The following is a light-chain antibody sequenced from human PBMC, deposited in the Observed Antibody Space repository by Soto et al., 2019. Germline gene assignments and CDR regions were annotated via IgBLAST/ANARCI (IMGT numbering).Light chain of an antibody. Sequence: QSVLTQPASVSGAPGQSITISCIGTSSVVGSSDLVSWYQQHPDTAPKLLIYGASKRPSGVSNRFSGSKSGNTASLTISGLQAEDEADYYCCSYASTSPYVFGTGTKVTVL. V-gene: IGLV2-23*01. J-gene: IGLJ1*01. CDR1: SSVVGSSDL. CDR3: CSYASTSPYV. CDR2: GAS.